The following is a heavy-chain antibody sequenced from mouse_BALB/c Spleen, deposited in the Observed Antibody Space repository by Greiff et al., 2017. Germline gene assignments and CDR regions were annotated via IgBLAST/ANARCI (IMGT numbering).Heavy chain of an antibody. Sequence: VKLQESGAELAKPGASVKMSCKASGYTFTSYWMHWVKQRPGQGLEWIGYINPSTGYTEYNQKFKDKATLTADKSSSTAYMQLSSLTSEDSAVYYCEGTTATTAYWGQGTLVTVSA. V-gene: IGHV1-7*01. CDR3: EGTTATTAY. D-gene: IGHD1-2*01. CDR1: GYTFTSYW. CDR2: INPSTGYT. J-gene: IGHJ3*01.